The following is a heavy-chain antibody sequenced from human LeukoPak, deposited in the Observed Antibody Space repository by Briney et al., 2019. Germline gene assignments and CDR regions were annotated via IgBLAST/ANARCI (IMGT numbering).Heavy chain of an antibody. D-gene: IGHD5-12*01. CDR3: ARRRGYSGYDGEEDYFDY. Sequence: SETLSLTCAVSGGSISSSNWWSWVRQPPGKGLEWIGEIYHSGSTNYNPSLKSRVTISVDKSKNQFSLKLSSVTAADTAVYYCARRRGYSGYDGEEDYFDYWGQGTLVTVSS. V-gene: IGHV4-4*02. CDR2: IYHSGST. CDR1: GGSISSSNW. J-gene: IGHJ4*02.